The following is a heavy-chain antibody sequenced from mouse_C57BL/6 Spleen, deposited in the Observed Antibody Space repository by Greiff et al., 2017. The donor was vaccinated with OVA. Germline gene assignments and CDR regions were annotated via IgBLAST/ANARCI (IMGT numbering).Heavy chain of an antibody. J-gene: IGHJ2*01. CDR1: GYAFSSSW. CDR2: IYPGDGDT. CDR3: ARSYSNSYFDY. D-gene: IGHD2-5*01. V-gene: IGHV1-82*01. Sequence: VQLVESGPELVKPGASVKISCKASGYAFSSSWMNWVKQRPGKGLEWIGRIYPGDGDTNYNGKFKGKATLTADKSSSTAYMQLSSLTSEDSAVYFCARSYSNSYFDYWGQGTTLTVSS.